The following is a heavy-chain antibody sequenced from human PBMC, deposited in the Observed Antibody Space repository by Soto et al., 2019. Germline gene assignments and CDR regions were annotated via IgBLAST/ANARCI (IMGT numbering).Heavy chain of an antibody. Sequence: QSQTLSLTCAISGDSVSSNSAAWNWIRQSPSRGLEWLGRTYYRSKWYNDYAVSVKSRITINTDTSKYQFSLQLNSVTPEDAAVYYCAREGGYCSGGSCLDAFDIWGQGTMVTVSS. CDR1: GDSVSSNSAA. CDR3: AREGGYCSGGSCLDAFDI. CDR2: TYYRSKWYN. D-gene: IGHD2-15*01. V-gene: IGHV6-1*01. J-gene: IGHJ3*02.